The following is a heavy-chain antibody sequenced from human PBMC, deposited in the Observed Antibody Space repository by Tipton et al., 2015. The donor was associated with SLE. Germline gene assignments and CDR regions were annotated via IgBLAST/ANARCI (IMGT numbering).Heavy chain of an antibody. Sequence: SLRLSCAASGFSFSSYAMSWVRQAPGKGLEWVSGISGSDGSTYYADSVKGRFTISRDNAKNSLYLQMNSLRAEDTAVYYCARAQQLAYWGQGTQLTVSS. CDR2: ISGSDGST. D-gene: IGHD6-13*01. V-gene: IGHV3-23*01. J-gene: IGHJ4*02. CDR3: ARAQQLAY. CDR1: GFSFSSYA.